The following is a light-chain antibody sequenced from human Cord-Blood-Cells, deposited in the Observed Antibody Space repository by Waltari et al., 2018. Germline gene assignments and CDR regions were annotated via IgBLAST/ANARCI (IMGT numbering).Light chain of an antibody. CDR2: GAS. J-gene: IGKJ1*01. CDR3: QHYLRLPAR. V-gene: IGKV3-20*01. Sequence: EFVLTQSPGTLPLSPGERATLSCRTNQRVNRVLALYQLKPGHAPSHLIYGASSRATGIPDRFSVGGLGTDFILTISTRWPEDFQIYYCQHYLRLPARFGQGTKVEIK. CDR1: QRVNRV.